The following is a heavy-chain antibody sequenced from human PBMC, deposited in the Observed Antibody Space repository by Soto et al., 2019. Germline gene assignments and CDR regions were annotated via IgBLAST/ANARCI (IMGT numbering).Heavy chain of an antibody. J-gene: IGHJ6*02. CDR3: ARTEGPYYDFWRGKIQTYYYGIDA. Sequence: GESVKNSCKGSGYSFTSYWIGCVRQIPWKGLEWMVIIYPGDSDTRYSPSFQGQVTISADKSISTAYLQWSSLKASDTAMYYCARTEGPYYDFWRGKIQTYYYGIDARGQRPTVTSP. CDR1: GYSFTSYW. V-gene: IGHV5-51*01. D-gene: IGHD3-3*01. CDR2: IYPGDSDT.